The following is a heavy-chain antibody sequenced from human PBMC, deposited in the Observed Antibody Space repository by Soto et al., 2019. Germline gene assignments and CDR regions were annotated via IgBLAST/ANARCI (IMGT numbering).Heavy chain of an antibody. D-gene: IGHD3-9*01. CDR1: GGSFSGYY. CDR2: INHSGST. J-gene: IGHJ4*02. Sequence: NPSETLSLTCAVYGGSFSGYYWSWIRQPPGKGLEWIGEINHSGSTNYNPSLKSRVTISVDTSKNQFSLKLSSVTAADTAVYYCARGRVIRYFDWLSPSSFDYWGQGTLVTVSS. CDR3: ARGRVIRYFDWLSPSSFDY. V-gene: IGHV4-34*01.